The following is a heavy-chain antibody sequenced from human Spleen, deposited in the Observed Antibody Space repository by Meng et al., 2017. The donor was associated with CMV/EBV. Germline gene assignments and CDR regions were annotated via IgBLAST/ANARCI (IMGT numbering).Heavy chain of an antibody. CDR3: ARPGSSSRGYDFWSGYYYDF. Sequence: ASVKVSCKASGYNFTGYFLDWMRQAPGQGLEWMGWINPDSGGTNYAQKFQGRVTMTRDTSISTAYMELSRLTSDDTAVYFCARPGSSSRGYDFWSGYYYDFWGQGTLVTVSS. J-gene: IGHJ4*02. CDR1: GYNFTGYF. CDR2: INPDSGGT. D-gene: IGHD3-3*01. V-gene: IGHV1-2*02.